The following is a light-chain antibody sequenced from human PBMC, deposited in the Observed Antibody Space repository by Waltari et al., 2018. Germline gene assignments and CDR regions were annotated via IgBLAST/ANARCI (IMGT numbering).Light chain of an antibody. V-gene: IGKV2-30*02. CDR2: RVS. CDR1: QSLVHSDGNTH. J-gene: IGKJ2*01. Sequence: DVVMTQSPLSLPVTPGQAASISCKSSQSLVHSDGNTHLNWFQQRPGQSPRRLIYRVSNRDSGGPDRFSGSGSGTDFTLKISRVEAEDVGVYYCMQGTHWPYTFGQGTKLDIK. CDR3: MQGTHWPYT.